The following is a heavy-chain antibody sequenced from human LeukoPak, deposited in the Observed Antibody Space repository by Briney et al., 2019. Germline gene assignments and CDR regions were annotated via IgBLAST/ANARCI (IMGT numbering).Heavy chain of an antibody. CDR1: GFTFSSYS. V-gene: IGHV4-39*07. CDR3: ARGTRWYSSSLDY. CDR2: IYYSGST. Sequence: GSLRLSCAASGFTFSSYSMNWVRQAPGKGLEWIGSIYYSGSTYYNPSLKSRVTISVDTSKNQFSLKLSSVTAADTAVYYCARGTRWYSSSLDYWGQGTLVTVSS. D-gene: IGHD6-13*01. J-gene: IGHJ4*02.